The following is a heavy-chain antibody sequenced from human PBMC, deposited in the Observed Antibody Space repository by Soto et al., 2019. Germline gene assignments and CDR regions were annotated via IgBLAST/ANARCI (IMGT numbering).Heavy chain of an antibody. CDR2: ITGNSGMI. CDR1: GFTFDDYA. Sequence: EVQLVESGGGLVQPGRSLRLSCAASGFTFDDYAMHWVRQAPGKGLEWVSGITGNSGMIFYADSVKGRFTISRDNAKNSLYLQMNSLRTEDTALYYCAKEVGYCSGGTCSYFDYWGQGTLVTVSS. CDR3: AKEVGYCSGGTCSYFDY. V-gene: IGHV3-9*01. J-gene: IGHJ4*02. D-gene: IGHD2-15*01.